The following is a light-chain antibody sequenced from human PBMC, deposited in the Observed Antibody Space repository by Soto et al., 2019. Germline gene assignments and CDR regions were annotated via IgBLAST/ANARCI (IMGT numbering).Light chain of an antibody. CDR3: QQYGSSPPWT. CDR2: DAS. Sequence: EIVLTQSPGTLSLSPGERATLSCRATESVVSNYLAWYQLKPGQAPRLLIYDASSRATGIPDRFSGSGSGTDFTLTISRLEPEDFAVYYCQQYGSSPPWTFGQGTKVDI. V-gene: IGKV3-20*01. J-gene: IGKJ1*01. CDR1: ESVVSNY.